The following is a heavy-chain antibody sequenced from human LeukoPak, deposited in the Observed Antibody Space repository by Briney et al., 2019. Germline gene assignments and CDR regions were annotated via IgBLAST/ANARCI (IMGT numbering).Heavy chain of an antibody. CDR1: GYTFTGYY. CDR3: ARDWPGTANAFDI. Sequence: GASVKVSCKASGYTFTGYYMHWVRQAPGQGLEWMGWINPNSGGTNYAQKFQGRVTMTRDTSISTAYMELSRLRSDDTVVYYCARDWPGTANAFDIWGQGTMVTVSS. V-gene: IGHV1-2*02. CDR2: INPNSGGT. D-gene: IGHD5-18*01. J-gene: IGHJ3*02.